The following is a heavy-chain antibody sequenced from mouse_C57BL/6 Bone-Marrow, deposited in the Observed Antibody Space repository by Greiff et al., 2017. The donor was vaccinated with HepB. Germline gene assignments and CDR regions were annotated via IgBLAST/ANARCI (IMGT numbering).Heavy chain of an antibody. J-gene: IGHJ2*01. CDR3: ARNLRRTIYYGNLGDFDY. CDR1: GYTFTSYW. CDR2: IDPNSGGT. V-gene: IGHV1-62-3*01. D-gene: IGHD2-1*01. Sequence: QVQLQQPGAELVKPGASVKLSCKASGYTFTSYWMHWVKQRPGRGLEWIGRIDPNSGGTKYNEKFKSKATLTVDKPSSTAYLQLSSLTSEDTAIYYCARNLRRTIYYGNLGDFDYWGQGTTLTVSS.